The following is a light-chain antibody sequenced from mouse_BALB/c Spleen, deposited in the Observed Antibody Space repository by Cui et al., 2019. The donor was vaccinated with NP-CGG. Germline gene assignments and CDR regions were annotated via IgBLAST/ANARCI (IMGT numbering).Light chain of an antibody. CDR3: ALWYSNHWV. CDR1: TGAVTIINY. Sequence: QAVVTQESALTTSPGETVTLTCRSSTGAVTIINYANWVQEKPDHLFTGLIGGTNNRAPGVPARFSGSLIGDKAALTITGAQTEDEAIYFCALWYSNHWVFGGGTQLTVL. CDR2: GTN. J-gene: IGLJ1*01. V-gene: IGLV1*01.